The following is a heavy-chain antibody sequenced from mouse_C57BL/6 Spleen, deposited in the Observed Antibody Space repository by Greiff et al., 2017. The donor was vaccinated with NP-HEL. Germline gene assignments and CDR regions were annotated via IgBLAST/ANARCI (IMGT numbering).Heavy chain of an antibody. V-gene: IGHV1-52*01. CDR1: GYTFTSYW. Sequence: QVHVKQPGAELVRPGSSVKLSCKASGYTFTSYWMHWVKQRPIQGLEWIGNIDPSDSETHYNQKFKDKATLTVDKSSSTAYMQLSSLTSEDSAVYYCARPDSSGYLFAYWGQGTLVTVSA. CDR3: ARPDSSGYLFAY. D-gene: IGHD3-2*02. CDR2: IDPSDSET. J-gene: IGHJ3*01.